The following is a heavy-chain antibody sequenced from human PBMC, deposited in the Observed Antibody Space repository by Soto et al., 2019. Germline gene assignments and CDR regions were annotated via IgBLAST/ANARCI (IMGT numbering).Heavy chain of an antibody. J-gene: IGHJ3*02. V-gene: IGHV3-30*18. CDR2: ISYDGSNK. CDR1: GFTFSSYG. CDR3: AKPNGVCYFLPCGFAFDI. Sequence: QVQLVESGGGVVQPGRSLRLSCAASGFTFSSYGMHWVRQAPGKGLEWVAVISYDGSNKYYADSVKGRFTISRDNSKNTLYLQMNSLRAEDTAVYYCAKPNGVCYFLPCGFAFDIWGQGTMVTVSS. D-gene: IGHD2-8*01.